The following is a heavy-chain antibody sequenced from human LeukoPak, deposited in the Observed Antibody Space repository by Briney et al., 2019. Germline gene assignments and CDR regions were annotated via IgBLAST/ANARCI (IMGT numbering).Heavy chain of an antibody. CDR3: AKDGCSGGSCYSEESYYYYYGMDV. CDR2: ISGSGGST. D-gene: IGHD2-15*01. J-gene: IGHJ6*02. CDR1: GFTFSSYA. V-gene: IGHV3-23*01. Sequence: GGSLRLSCAASGFTFSSYAMSWVRQAPGKGLEWVSAISGSGGSTYYADSVKGRFTISRDNSKNTLYLQMNSLRAEDTAVYYCAKDGCSGGSCYSEESYYYYYGMDVWGQGTTVTVSS.